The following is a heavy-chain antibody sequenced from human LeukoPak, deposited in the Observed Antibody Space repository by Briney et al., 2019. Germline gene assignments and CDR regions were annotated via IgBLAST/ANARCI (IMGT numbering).Heavy chain of an antibody. CDR3: ASDLNRIAAADYSMDV. Sequence: SVKVSCKASGGTFSSYAISWVRQAPGQGLEWMGGIIPILGTANYAQKFQGRVTITADESTSTAYMELSSLRSEDTAVYYCASDLNRIAAADYSMDVWGQGTTVTVSS. J-gene: IGHJ6*02. D-gene: IGHD6-13*01. CDR1: GGTFSSYA. V-gene: IGHV1-69*13. CDR2: IIPILGTA.